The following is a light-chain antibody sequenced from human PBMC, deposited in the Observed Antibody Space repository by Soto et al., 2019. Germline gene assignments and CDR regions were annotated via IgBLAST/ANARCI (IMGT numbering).Light chain of an antibody. CDR1: QSIVRW. CDR2: DAS. J-gene: IGKJ1*01. CDR3: QQSYSTPRT. V-gene: IGKV1-39*01. Sequence: DIQMTQSPSTLSASVGDRVTITCRASQSIVRWMAWYQQKPGKAPKLLIYDASSLESGVPSRFSGSGSGTDFTLTISSLQPEDFATYYCQQSYSTPRTFGQGTKVDIK.